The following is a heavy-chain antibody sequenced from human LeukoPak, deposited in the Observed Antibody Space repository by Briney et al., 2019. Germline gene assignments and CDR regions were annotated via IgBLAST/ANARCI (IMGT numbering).Heavy chain of an antibody. Sequence: ASVKVSCKASGYTFTGYYMHWVRQAPGQGLEWMGWINPNSGGTNYAQKFQGRVTMTRDTSTSTAYMELRSLRSDDTAVYYCARDKRYAFDIWGQGTMVTVSS. CDR1: GYTFTGYY. CDR2: INPNSGGT. CDR3: ARDKRYAFDI. J-gene: IGHJ3*02. D-gene: IGHD6-25*01. V-gene: IGHV1-2*02.